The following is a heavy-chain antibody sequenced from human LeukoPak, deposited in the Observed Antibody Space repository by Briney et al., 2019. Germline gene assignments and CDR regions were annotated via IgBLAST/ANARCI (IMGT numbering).Heavy chain of an antibody. J-gene: IGHJ6*02. Sequence: GGSLRLSCEVSGITLSNYGMSWVRQAPGKGLEWVAGLSGSGGSTRYADSVKGRFTISRDNPRNTLYLQMNSLRAEDTAVYYCARDYGDYFLVDYYGMDVWGQGTTVTVSS. V-gene: IGHV3-23*01. CDR3: ARDYGDYFLVDYYGMDV. CDR2: LSGSGGST. CDR1: GITLSNYG. D-gene: IGHD4-17*01.